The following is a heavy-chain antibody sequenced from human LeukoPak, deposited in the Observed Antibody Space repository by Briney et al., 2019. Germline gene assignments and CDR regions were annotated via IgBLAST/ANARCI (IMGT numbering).Heavy chain of an antibody. V-gene: IGHV4-39*01. CDR1: GGSVSSSSYY. J-gene: IGHJ4*02. CDR2: IYYNRNT. D-gene: IGHD2-8*02. Sequence: SETLSLTCTVSGGSVSSSSYYGGWIRQPPGKGLEWIATIYYNRNTYYSPSLKNRVTISLDTSKNQFSLRVSSVTAADTAVYYCARLLARGDFDSWGQGTLVTVSS. CDR3: ARLLARGDFDS.